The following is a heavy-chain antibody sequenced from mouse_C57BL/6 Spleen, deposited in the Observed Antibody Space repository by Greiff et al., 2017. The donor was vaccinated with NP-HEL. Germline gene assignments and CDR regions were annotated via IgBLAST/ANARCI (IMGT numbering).Heavy chain of an antibody. J-gene: IGHJ2*01. V-gene: IGHV14-2*01. CDR1: GFNIKDYY. CDR3: APNYYGSSLYYFDY. Sequence: VQLQQSGAELVKPGASVKLSCTASGFNIKDYYMHWVKQRTEQGLEWIGRIDPEDGETKYAPKFKGKATITADTSSNTAYLQLSSLTSEDTAVYYGAPNYYGSSLYYFDYWGQGTTLTVSS. CDR2: IDPEDGET. D-gene: IGHD1-1*01.